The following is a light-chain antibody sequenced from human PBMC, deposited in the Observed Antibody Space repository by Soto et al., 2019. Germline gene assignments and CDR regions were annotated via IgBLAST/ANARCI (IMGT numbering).Light chain of an antibody. Sequence: QSVLTQPASVSDSPGQSITISCTGTNSDVGRYNPVSWYQQHPGKAPILMIYDVTNRPSGGSNRFSGSKSGSTASLLSSGLQAQDEADYYCVSYTSSTTYVFGTGTKVTLL. CDR1: NSDVGRYNP. V-gene: IGLV2-14*01. CDR2: DVT. J-gene: IGLJ1*01. CDR3: VSYTSSTTYV.